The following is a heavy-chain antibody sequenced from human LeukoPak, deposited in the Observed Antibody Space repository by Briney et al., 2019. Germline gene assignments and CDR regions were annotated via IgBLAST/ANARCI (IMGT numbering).Heavy chain of an antibody. J-gene: IGHJ5*02. D-gene: IGHD2-15*01. CDR1: GFTFSSYW. CDR2: IKQDGSEK. V-gene: IGHV3-7*01. CDR3: ARVRPPRGVAGKNWFDP. Sequence: PGGSLRLSCVVSGFTFSSYWMSWVRQAPGKGLEWVANIKQDGSEKYYVGSLKGRFTISRDNAKNSLYLQMNSLRAEDTAVYYCARVRPPRGVAGKNWFDPWGQGTLVTVSS.